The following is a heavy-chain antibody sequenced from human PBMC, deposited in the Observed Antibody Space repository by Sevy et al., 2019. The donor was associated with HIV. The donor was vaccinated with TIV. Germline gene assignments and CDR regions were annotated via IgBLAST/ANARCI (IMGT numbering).Heavy chain of an antibody. Sequence: GGSLRLSCAASGFTVSRNYMSWVRQAPGKGLEWVSVIYSDGKTFYADSVQDRCTISRDNSKNTIYLQMNSLRAEDTAVYYCAGWSSAWTLFDYWGQGTLVTVSS. CDR3: AGWSSAWTLFDY. CDR1: GFTVSRNY. D-gene: IGHD6-19*01. J-gene: IGHJ4*02. CDR2: IYSDGKT. V-gene: IGHV3-66*01.